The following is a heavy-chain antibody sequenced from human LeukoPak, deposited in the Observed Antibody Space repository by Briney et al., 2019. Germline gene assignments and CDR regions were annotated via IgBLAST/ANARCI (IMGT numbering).Heavy chain of an antibody. Sequence: ASVKVSCKASGYTFTSYGIRWVRQAPGQGLEWMGWISAYNGNTNYAQKLQGRVTMTTDTSTSTAYMELKSLRSDDTAVYYCARDRSYSYGQMAYYYYGMDVWGQGTTVTVSS. CDR1: GYTFTSYG. V-gene: IGHV1-18*01. J-gene: IGHJ6*02. D-gene: IGHD5-18*01. CDR2: ISAYNGNT. CDR3: ARDRSYSYGQMAYYYYGMDV.